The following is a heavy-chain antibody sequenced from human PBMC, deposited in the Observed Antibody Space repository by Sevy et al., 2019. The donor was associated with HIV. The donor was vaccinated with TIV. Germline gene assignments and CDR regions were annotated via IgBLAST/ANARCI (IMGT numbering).Heavy chain of an antibody. CDR3: ASVSDAFDI. CDR1: GFTFSSYG. J-gene: IGHJ3*02. V-gene: IGHV3-33*08. CDR2: IWYDGSNK. Sequence: GGSLRLSCAASGFTFSSYGMHWVRQAPGKGLEWVAVIWYDGSNKYYADSVKGRFTISRDNSKNTLYLQMNSLRAEDTTVYYCASVSDAFDIWGQGTMVTVSS.